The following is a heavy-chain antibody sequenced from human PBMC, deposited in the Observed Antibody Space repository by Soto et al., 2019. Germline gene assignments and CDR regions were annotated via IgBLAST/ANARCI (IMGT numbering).Heavy chain of an antibody. J-gene: IGHJ4*02. D-gene: IGHD5-18*01. CDR3: AKAPGAAVVRGGIDY. CDR1: GFTFSNFG. CDR2: LSYDGSNK. Sequence: QVQLVESGGGVVQPGRSLRLSCGASGFTFSNFGMHWARQAPGKGLEWVAVLSYDGSNKFYADSVKGRFTISRDTSKNTLYLQMNRLRPEDTAVYYCAKAPGAAVVRGGIDYWGQGTLVKVSS. V-gene: IGHV3-30*18.